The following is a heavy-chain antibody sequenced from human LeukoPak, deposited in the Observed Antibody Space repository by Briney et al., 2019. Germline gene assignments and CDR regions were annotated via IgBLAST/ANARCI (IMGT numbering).Heavy chain of an antibody. Sequence: GGSLRLSCAASGFSFSDYYMSWIRQAPGKGLEWVSYISSSGNTIYYADSVKDRFTISRDNAKNSLYLQMNSLRAEDTAVYYCARDQYYYDSSAPPLYWGQGTLVTVSS. CDR2: ISSSGNTI. CDR3: ARDQYYYDSSAPPLY. V-gene: IGHV3-11*01. J-gene: IGHJ4*02. CDR1: GFSFSDYY. D-gene: IGHD3-22*01.